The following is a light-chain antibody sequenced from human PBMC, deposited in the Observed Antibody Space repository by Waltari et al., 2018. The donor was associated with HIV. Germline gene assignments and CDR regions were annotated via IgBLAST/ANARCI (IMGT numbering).Light chain of an antibody. CDR3: QQFGSSTWT. J-gene: IGKJ1*01. CDR1: QSVSSSY. V-gene: IGKV3-20*01. Sequence: EIVLTQSPGTLSLSPGERATLSCRASQSVSSSYLAWYQQKPGQAPRLVIYGASSRATGIPDRFRGSGSGTDFTLTISRLEPEDFAVYDCQQFGSSTWTFGQGTKVEIK. CDR2: GAS.